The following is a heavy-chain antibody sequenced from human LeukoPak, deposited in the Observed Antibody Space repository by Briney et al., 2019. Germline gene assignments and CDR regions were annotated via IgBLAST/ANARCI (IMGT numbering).Heavy chain of an antibody. D-gene: IGHD3-16*01. CDR2: MYTGGTT. CDR1: GFTVSGTH. CDR3: AKDEATSGGGLAS. V-gene: IGHV3-53*01. Sequence: PGGSLRLSCAASGFTVSGTHMSWVRQAPGKGLEWVSAMYTGGTTYYADSVKGRFTISRDNSRNTLVLHMSSLRADDTGVYYCAKDEATSGGGLASWSQGTLVTVYS. J-gene: IGHJ4*02.